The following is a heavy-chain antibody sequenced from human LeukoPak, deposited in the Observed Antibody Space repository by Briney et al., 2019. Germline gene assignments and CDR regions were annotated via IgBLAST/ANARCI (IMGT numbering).Heavy chain of an antibody. V-gene: IGHV1-69*13. D-gene: IGHD3-22*01. J-gene: IGHJ4*02. Sequence: SVKVSCKTSGGTFSTYAISWVRQARGQGLEGMGGNIPIFGTGNYAKNSPGRVKITAGESTSTAYMELSSLRSEDTAVYDCARGLGDSSGYYYSDYWGQGTLVTVSS. CDR1: GGTFSTYA. CDR3: ARGLGDSSGYYYSDY. CDR2: NIPIFGTG.